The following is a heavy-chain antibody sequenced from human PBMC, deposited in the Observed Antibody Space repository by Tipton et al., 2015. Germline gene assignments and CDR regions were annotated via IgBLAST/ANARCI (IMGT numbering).Heavy chain of an antibody. D-gene: IGHD2/OR15-2a*01. CDR2: IYHSGST. J-gene: IGHJ5*02. V-gene: IGHV4-61*08. Sequence: TLSLTCNVSGDSIDIGDYYWTWVRQTPGKGLEWIGYIYHSGSTKYNPSLKSRVTISMDTSRNQFSLDMRSLTAADTAVYYCAKTRCVSGTSCTRNYLGPWGQGTLVTVSA. CDR3: AKTRCVSGTSCTRNYLGP. CDR1: GDSIDIGDYY.